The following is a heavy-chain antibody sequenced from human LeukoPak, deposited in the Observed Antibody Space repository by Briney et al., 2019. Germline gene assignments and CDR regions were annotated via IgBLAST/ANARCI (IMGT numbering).Heavy chain of an antibody. V-gene: IGHV1-69*13. D-gene: IGHD2-2*01. Sequence: SVKASCKASGGTFSSYAISRVRQAPGQGLEWMGGIIPIFGTANYAQKFQGRVTITADESTSTAYMELSSLRSEDTAVYYCARMVCSSTSCYLGVVESNWFDPWGQGTLVTVSS. J-gene: IGHJ5*02. CDR2: IIPIFGTA. CDR3: ARMVCSSTSCYLGVVESNWFDP. CDR1: GGTFSSYA.